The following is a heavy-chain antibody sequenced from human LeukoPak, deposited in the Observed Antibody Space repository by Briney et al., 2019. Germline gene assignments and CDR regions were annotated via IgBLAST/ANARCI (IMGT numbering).Heavy chain of an antibody. V-gene: IGHV4-59*01. CDR2: IYYSGST. J-gene: IGHJ4*02. D-gene: IGHD3-10*01. Sequence: SETLSLTCTVSGGSINDYYWTWIRQPPGKGLEWIGYIYYSGSTNYNPSLKSRVTISVDTSKNQFSLKLSSVTAADTAVYYCARAMVRGVTSFDYWGQGTLVTVSS. CDR1: GGSINDYY. CDR3: ARAMVRGVTSFDY.